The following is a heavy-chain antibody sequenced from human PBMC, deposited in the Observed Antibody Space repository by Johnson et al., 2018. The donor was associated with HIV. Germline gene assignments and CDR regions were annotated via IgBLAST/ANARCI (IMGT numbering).Heavy chain of an antibody. CDR3: AKGGQWELLAAFDI. D-gene: IGHD1-26*01. V-gene: IGHV3-30*04. CDR1: GFTCSSYA. J-gene: IGHJ3*02. CDR2: ISYDGSNK. Sequence: QVQLVESGGGVVQPGRSLRLSYAASGFTCSSYAMHWVRQAPGKGLEWVAVISYDGSNKYYADSVKGRFTISRDNSKNTLYLQMNRLRAEDTAVYCCAKGGQWELLAAFDIWGQGTMVTVSS.